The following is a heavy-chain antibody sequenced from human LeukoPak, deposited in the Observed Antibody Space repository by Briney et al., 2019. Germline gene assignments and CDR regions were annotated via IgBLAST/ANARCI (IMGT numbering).Heavy chain of an antibody. J-gene: IGHJ4*02. CDR3: ARDGYDPWLDY. Sequence: GGSLRLSCVASGFTFGKYWMSWVRQAPGKGLEWVANIKLDGSEKNYVDSVKGRFTISRDNTKNSLYLQMNSLRAEDTAVYYCARDGYDPWLDYWGQGTLVTVSS. CDR1: GFTFGKYW. D-gene: IGHD5-12*01. CDR2: IKLDGSEK. V-gene: IGHV3-7*03.